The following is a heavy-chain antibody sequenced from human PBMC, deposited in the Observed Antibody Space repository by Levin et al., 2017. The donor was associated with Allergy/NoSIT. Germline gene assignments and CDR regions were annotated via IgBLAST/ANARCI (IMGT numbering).Heavy chain of an antibody. J-gene: IGHJ6*02. CDR2: IYYDGSA. D-gene: IGHD2/OR15-2a*01. CDR3: AGEPNSPYYYHYGLDV. V-gene: IGHV4-39*07. CDR1: GGSISDASYY. Sequence: ASQTLSLTCTVSGGSISDASYYWAWVRQPPGKGLEWIGRIYYDGSAYYNPSLKTRLTISVDTSKNQFSLRVNSVTAADTAVYYCAGEPNSPYYYHYGLDVWGQGTSVTVSS.